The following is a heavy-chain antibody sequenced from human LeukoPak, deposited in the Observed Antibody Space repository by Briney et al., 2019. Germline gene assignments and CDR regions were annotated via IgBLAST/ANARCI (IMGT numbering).Heavy chain of an antibody. D-gene: IGHD5-18*01. Sequence: RTGGSLRLSCAASGFTVSSNYMSWVRQAPGKGLEWVSVIYSGGSTYYADSVKGRFTISRDNAKNTLYLQMNSLRAEDTAVYYCARDEYSYGPFDYWGQGTLVTVSS. CDR2: IYSGGST. CDR1: GFTVSSNY. CDR3: ARDEYSYGPFDY. J-gene: IGHJ4*02. V-gene: IGHV3-53*01.